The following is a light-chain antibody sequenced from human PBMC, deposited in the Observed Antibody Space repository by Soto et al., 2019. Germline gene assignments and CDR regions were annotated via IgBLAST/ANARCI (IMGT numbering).Light chain of an antibody. V-gene: IGLV2-8*01. Sequence: QSALTQPPSASGSPGQSVTISCSGTSSDVGAYDRVSWYQQHPGQAPKLMIYEVTKRPSGVPHRFSGSKSGNTASLTVSGLQAEDEADYYCISHAGMNNWGVFGGGTKLTVL. CDR1: SSDVGAYDR. CDR2: EVT. CDR3: ISHAGMNNWGV. J-gene: IGLJ2*01.